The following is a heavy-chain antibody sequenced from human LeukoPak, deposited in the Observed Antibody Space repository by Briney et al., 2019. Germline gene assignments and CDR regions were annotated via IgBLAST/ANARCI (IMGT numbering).Heavy chain of an antibody. V-gene: IGHV1-69*13. CDR1: GYTFTSYG. CDR3: ARDPSRNDAFDI. Sequence: GASVKVSCKASGYTFTSYGISWVRQAPGQGLEWMGGIIPIFGTANYAQKFQGRVTITADESTSTAYMELSSLRSEDTAVYYCARDPSRNDAFDIWGQGTMVTVSS. CDR2: IIPIFGTA. J-gene: IGHJ3*02. D-gene: IGHD1-14*01.